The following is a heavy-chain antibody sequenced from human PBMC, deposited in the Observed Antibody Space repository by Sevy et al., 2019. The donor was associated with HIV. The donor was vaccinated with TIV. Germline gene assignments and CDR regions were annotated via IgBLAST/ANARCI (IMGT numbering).Heavy chain of an antibody. V-gene: IGHV3-74*01. Sequence: GGSLRLSCAASGFTFSRYWMHWVRQVPGKGLVWVSRINTDGSRTSYADSVKGRFTISRDNAKNTLYLQMHSLRVDDTAVYYCTRDGESRWEVGSSGYYPIGYWGQGTLVTVSS. J-gene: IGHJ4*02. CDR2: INTDGSRT. CDR3: TRDGESRWEVGSSGYYPIGY. D-gene: IGHD3-22*01. CDR1: GFTFSRYW.